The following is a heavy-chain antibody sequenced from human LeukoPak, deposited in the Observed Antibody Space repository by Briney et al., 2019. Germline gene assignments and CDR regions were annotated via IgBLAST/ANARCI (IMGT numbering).Heavy chain of an antibody. Sequence: EASVKVSCKASGYTFTSYGISWVRQAPGQGLEWMGWISAYNGNTNYAQKLQGRVTMTTDTSTSTAYMELRSLRSDDTAVYYCARDRITAAVNWFDPWGQGTLVTVSS. D-gene: IGHD2-2*01. CDR3: ARDRITAAVNWFDP. V-gene: IGHV1-18*01. CDR1: GYTFTSYG. CDR2: ISAYNGNT. J-gene: IGHJ5*02.